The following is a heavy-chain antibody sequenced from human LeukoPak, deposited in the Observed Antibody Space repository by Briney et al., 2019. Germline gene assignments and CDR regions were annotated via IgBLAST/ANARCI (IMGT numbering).Heavy chain of an antibody. Sequence: ASVKVSCKASGYTFTGYYMHWVRQAPGQGLEWMGWISAYNGNTNYAQKLQGRVTMTTDTSTSTAYMELRSLRSDDTAVYYCARKGPAAGFDYWGQGTLVTVSS. J-gene: IGHJ4*02. CDR3: ARKGPAAGFDY. CDR1: GYTFTGYY. V-gene: IGHV1-18*04. D-gene: IGHD6-13*01. CDR2: ISAYNGNT.